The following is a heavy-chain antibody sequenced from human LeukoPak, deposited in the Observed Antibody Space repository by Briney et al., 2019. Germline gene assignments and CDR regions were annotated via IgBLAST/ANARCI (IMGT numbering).Heavy chain of an antibody. Sequence: GGSLRLSCAASGFTFRNYWMSWVRQAPGRGLEWVANIKEDGSEKHYVDSVKGRFTISRDNAKNSLNLQSLYLQMNSLRAEDTAVYYCARAHYSSFDYWGQGTLVTVSS. CDR3: ARAHYSSFDY. J-gene: IGHJ4*02. CDR2: IKEDGSEK. V-gene: IGHV3-7*01. D-gene: IGHD6-13*01. CDR1: GFTFRNYW.